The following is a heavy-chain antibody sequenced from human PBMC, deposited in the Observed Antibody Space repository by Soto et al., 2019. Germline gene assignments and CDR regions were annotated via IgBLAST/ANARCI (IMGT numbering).Heavy chain of an antibody. CDR2: MNPNSGNT. J-gene: IGHJ4*02. V-gene: IGHV1-8*01. Sequence: ASVKVSCKASGYTFTSYDINWVRQATGQGLEWMGWMNPNSGNTGYAQKFQGRVTMTRNTSISTAYMELSSLRSEDTAVYYCARGIRYFDWLYFDYWGQGTLVTVSS. CDR1: GYTFTSYD. CDR3: ARGIRYFDWLYFDY. D-gene: IGHD3-9*01.